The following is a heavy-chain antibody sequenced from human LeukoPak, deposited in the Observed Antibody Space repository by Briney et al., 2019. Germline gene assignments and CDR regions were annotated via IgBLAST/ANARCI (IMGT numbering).Heavy chain of an antibody. V-gene: IGHV3-53*01. CDR1: GFSVSNKC. Sequence: PGGSLRLFCAASGFSVSNKCMSWVRQAPGKWLELVSVIYTGDDTYYADSVRGRFTIFRDTSRNTVNLQMNTLRAEDTALYYCAGGQMYTSGGFDDWGQGTLVTVSS. CDR3: AGGQMYTSGGFDD. D-gene: IGHD6-19*01. J-gene: IGHJ4*02. CDR2: IYTGDDT.